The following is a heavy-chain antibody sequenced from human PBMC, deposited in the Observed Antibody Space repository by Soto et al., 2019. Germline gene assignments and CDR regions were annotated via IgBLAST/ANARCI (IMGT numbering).Heavy chain of an antibody. CDR2: LNPNSANT. J-gene: IGHJ6*03. CDR3: ASGGFLDPHMDV. Sequence: QVQLVQSGAEVKKPGASLKVSCKASGYSFTSYDMNWVRQVPGQGPEWMGWLNPNSANTGYAQKSQGRITMSSDMSTRTAYMELSSLTSEDTAVYYCASGGFLDPHMDVWCRGPTITVSS. CDR1: GYSFTSYD. V-gene: IGHV1-8*01.